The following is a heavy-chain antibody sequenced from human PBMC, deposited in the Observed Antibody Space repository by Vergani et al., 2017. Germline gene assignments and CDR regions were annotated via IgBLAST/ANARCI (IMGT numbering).Heavy chain of an antibody. V-gene: IGHV3-7*01. D-gene: IGHD4-11*01. CDR3: AREMSNEGFDY. J-gene: IGHJ4*02. CDR2: IKQDGSED. CDR1: GFNFQIYW. Sequence: EVLLVESGGDLVQPGGSLRLSCEASGFNFQIYWMGWVRQTAEKGLEWVANIKQDGSEDYYVDSVKGRFTISRDNAKNSLFLQMSSLKVEDTGVYYCAREMSNEGFDYWGQGTRVTVS.